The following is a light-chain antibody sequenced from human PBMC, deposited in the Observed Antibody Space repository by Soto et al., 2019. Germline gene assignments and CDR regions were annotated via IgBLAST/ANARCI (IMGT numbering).Light chain of an antibody. Sequence: DIQMTQSPSTLSASVGDRVTITCRASQSISYWLARYQQKPGKAPKLLIYKASSLESGVPSRFSGSGSGTEFTLTISSLQPDDFATYYCQQYNSYSWTFGQGTKVDIK. V-gene: IGKV1-5*03. CDR2: KAS. CDR1: QSISYW. J-gene: IGKJ1*01. CDR3: QQYNSYSWT.